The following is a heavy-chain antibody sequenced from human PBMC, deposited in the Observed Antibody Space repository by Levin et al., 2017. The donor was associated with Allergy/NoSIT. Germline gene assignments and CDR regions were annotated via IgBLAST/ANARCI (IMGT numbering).Heavy chain of an antibody. CDR3: ARDNPVAAGTEYYYYYGMDV. D-gene: IGHD6-13*01. J-gene: IGHJ6*02. V-gene: IGHV3-21*01. CDR1: GFTFSSYS. CDR2: ISSSSSYI. Sequence: AGGSLRLSCAASGFTFSSYSMNWVRQAPGKGLEWVSSISSSSSYIYYADSVKGRFTISRDNAKNSLYLQMNSLRAEDTAVYYCARDNPVAAGTEYYYYYGMDVWGQGTTVTVSS.